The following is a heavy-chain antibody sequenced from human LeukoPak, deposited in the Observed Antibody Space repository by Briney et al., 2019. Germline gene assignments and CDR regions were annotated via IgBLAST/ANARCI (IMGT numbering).Heavy chain of an antibody. J-gene: IGHJ4*02. V-gene: IGHV3-23*01. CDR2: ISGSGGST. Sequence: PGGSLRLSCAASGFTFSSYWMSWVRQAPGKGLEWVSAISGSGGSTYYADSVKGRFTISRDNSKNTLYLQMNSLRAEDTAVYYCAKPPPRTYYDFWSGYYPFDYWGQGTLVTVSS. D-gene: IGHD3-3*01. CDR1: GFTFSSYW. CDR3: AKPPPRTYYDFWSGYYPFDY.